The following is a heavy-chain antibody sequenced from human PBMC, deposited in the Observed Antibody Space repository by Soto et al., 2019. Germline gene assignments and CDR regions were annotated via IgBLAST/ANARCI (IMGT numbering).Heavy chain of an antibody. J-gene: IGHJ4*02. CDR1: GGSISSGGYY. V-gene: IGHV4-31*03. Sequence: QVQLQESGPGLVKPSQTLSLTCTVSGGSISSGGYYWSWIRQHPGKGLEWIGYIYYSGSTYYNPSLKSRVTISVDTSKNQFSLKLSSVTAADTAVYYCVRSWVQLWERFAYWGQGTLVTVSS. D-gene: IGHD5-18*01. CDR3: VRSWVQLWERFAY. CDR2: IYYSGST.